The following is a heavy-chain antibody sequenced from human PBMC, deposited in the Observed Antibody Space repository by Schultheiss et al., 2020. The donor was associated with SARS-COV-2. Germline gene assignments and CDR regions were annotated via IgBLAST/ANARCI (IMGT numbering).Heavy chain of an antibody. J-gene: IGHJ4*02. CDR2: IYFSGTT. CDR3: ARHDFDYLWGSYLLDW. D-gene: IGHD3-16*01. Sequence: SQTLSLTCAVYGGSFSGYYWKWIRQPPGKGLECIGSIYFSGTTYSNPSLKTRVSMSVDTSKNQLSLKLSSVTAADTAVYYCARHDFDYLWGSYLLDWWGQGTLVTVSS. CDR1: GGSFSGYY. V-gene: IGHV4-34*01.